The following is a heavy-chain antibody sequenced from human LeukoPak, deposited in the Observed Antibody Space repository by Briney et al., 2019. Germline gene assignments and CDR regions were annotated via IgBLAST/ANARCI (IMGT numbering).Heavy chain of an antibody. CDR1: GFTVSSNY. J-gene: IGHJ4*02. Sequence: PGGSLRLSCAASGFTVSSNYMSWVRQAPGKGLEWVSVIYSGGSTYYADSVKGRFTISRDNAKNSLYLQMNSLRAEDTAVYYCARRAYSGYDSSNLDYWGQGTLVTVSS. CDR3: ARRAYSGYDSSNLDY. CDR2: IYSGGST. D-gene: IGHD5-12*01. V-gene: IGHV3-53*01.